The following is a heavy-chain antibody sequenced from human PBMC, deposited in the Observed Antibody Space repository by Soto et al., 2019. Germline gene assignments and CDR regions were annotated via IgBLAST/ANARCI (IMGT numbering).Heavy chain of an antibody. V-gene: IGHV3-30*18. CDR1: GFSFTNCG. Sequence: QVQLVESGGGVVQPGRSLRLSCAASGFSFTNCGMHWVRQAPGKGLEWVAAILSDGSDKYYSESVKGRFTISRDNSKNTLFLQMNSLRVEDTAVYYCVKGSEVARQELDYWGQGTLVTVSS. J-gene: IGHJ4*02. CDR2: ILSDGSDK. CDR3: VKGSEVARQELDY. D-gene: IGHD2-15*01.